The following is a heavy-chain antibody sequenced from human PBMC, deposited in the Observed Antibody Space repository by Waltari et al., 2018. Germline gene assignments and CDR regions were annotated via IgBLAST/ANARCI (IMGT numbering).Heavy chain of an antibody. D-gene: IGHD6-19*01. CDR3: AKDLGAAVAGLVDY. Sequence: EVQLLESGGGLVQPGGSLRLSCAASGFTFSIYAMSWVRQAPGKGLEWVSAISGSGGSTYYADSVKGRFTISRDNSKNTLYLQMNSLRAEDTAVYYCAKDLGAAVAGLVDYWGQGTLVTVSS. CDR2: ISGSGGST. V-gene: IGHV3-23*01. J-gene: IGHJ4*02. CDR1: GFTFSIYA.